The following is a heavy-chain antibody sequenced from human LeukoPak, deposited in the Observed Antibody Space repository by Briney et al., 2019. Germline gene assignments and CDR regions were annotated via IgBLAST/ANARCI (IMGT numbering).Heavy chain of an antibody. Sequence: GASVKVSCKASGGTFSNYAISWVRQAPGQGLEWMGGIIPIFGTANYAQKFQGRITITADESTSTAHMELSSLRSDDTAVYYCARGPHERSGYPDDWGQGTLVIVSS. CDR2: IIPIFGTA. D-gene: IGHD3-22*01. J-gene: IGHJ4*02. V-gene: IGHV1-69*13. CDR3: ARGPHERSGYPDD. CDR1: GGTFSNYA.